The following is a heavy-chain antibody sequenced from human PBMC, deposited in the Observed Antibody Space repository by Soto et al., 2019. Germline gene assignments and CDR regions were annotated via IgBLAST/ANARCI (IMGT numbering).Heavy chain of an antibody. CDR2: ISGSGGST. J-gene: IGHJ6*03. Sequence: GGSLRLSCAASGFTFSSYAMSWVRQAPGKGLEWVSAISGSGGSTYYADSVKGRFTISRDNSKNTLYLQMNSLRAEDTAVYYCAKEGFPNVLRFLEWEPYYMDVWGKVTTVTVSS. CDR3: AKEGFPNVLRFLEWEPYYMDV. V-gene: IGHV3-23*01. CDR1: GFTFSSYA. D-gene: IGHD3-3*01.